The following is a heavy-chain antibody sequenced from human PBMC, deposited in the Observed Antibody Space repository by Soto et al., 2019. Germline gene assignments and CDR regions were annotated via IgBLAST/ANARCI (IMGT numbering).Heavy chain of an antibody. J-gene: IGHJ4*02. CDR3: ARVGGFGATTIDY. CDR2: IYYSGST. D-gene: IGHD3-10*01. V-gene: IGHV4-30-4*01. Sequence: QVQLQESGPGLVKPSQTLSLTCTVSGGSISSGDYYWSWIRQPPGKGLEWIGYIYYSGSTYYNPSLKRRVTMSVDTSQTRSSLELSSVTAADTAVYYCARVGGFGATTIDYWGQGTLVTVSS. CDR1: GGSISSGDYY.